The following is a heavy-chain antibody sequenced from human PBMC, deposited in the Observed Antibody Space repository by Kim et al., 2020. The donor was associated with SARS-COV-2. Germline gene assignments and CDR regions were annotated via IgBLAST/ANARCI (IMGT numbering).Heavy chain of an antibody. Sequence: GGSLRLSCAASGFTFSSYAMHWVRQAPGKGLEWVAVISYDGSNKYYADSVKGRFTISRDNSKNTLYLQMNSLRAEDTAVYYCARDTLLLWFGESGADYWGQGTLVTVSS. D-gene: IGHD3-10*01. J-gene: IGHJ4*02. CDR1: GFTFSSYA. CDR3: ARDTLLLWFGESGADY. V-gene: IGHV3-30*04. CDR2: ISYDGSNK.